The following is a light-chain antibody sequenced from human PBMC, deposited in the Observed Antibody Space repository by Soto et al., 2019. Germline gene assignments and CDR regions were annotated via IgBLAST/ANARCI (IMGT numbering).Light chain of an antibody. CDR2: DAS. Sequence: EIVLTQSPATLSFSPGERANISCRASQSVTTYLAWYQQKPGQAPRLLIYDASNRATGIPARFSGSGSGTDFTLTISSLEPEDFAVYYCQQRSRTFGQGTRLEIK. CDR1: QSVTTY. CDR3: QQRSRT. J-gene: IGKJ5*01. V-gene: IGKV3-11*01.